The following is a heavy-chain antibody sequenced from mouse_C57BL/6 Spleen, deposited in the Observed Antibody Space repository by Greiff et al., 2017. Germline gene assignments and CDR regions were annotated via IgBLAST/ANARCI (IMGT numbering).Heavy chain of an antibody. J-gene: IGHJ2*01. CDR3: ASPYYYGGSIAY. CDR1: GYTFTSYW. CDR2: IDPSDSET. Sequence: VQLQQPGAELVRPGSSVKLSCKASGYTFTSYWMHWVKQRPIQGLEWIGNIDPSDSETHYNQKFKDKATLTVDKSSSTAYMQLSSLTSEDSAVYYCASPYYYGGSIAYWGQGTTLTVSS. V-gene: IGHV1-52*01. D-gene: IGHD1-1*01.